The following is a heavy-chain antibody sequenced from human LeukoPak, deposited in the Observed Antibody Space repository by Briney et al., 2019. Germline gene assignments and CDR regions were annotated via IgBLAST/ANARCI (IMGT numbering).Heavy chain of an antibody. J-gene: IGHJ4*02. CDR2: ISYDGSNK. CDR3: AKDRFYYDNGDYFDY. D-gene: IGHD3-22*01. V-gene: IGHV3-30*18. CDR1: GFIFDDYA. Sequence: PGGSLRLSCAASGFIFDDYAMHWVRQAPGKGLEWVAVISYDGSNKYYADSVKGRFTISRDNSKNTLYLQMNSLRAEDTAVYYCAKDRFYYDNGDYFDYWGQGTLVTVSS.